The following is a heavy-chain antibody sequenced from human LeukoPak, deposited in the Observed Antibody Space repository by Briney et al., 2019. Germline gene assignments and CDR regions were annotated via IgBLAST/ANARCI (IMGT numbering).Heavy chain of an antibody. Sequence: PSETLSFTCTVSGGSISSYYWSWIRQPPGKGLEWIGYIYYSGSTNYNPSLKSRVTISVDTSRNQFSLKLSSVTAADTAVYYCARGATVTTPPRYYYGMDVWGQGTTVTVSS. D-gene: IGHD4-17*01. J-gene: IGHJ6*02. V-gene: IGHV4-59*01. CDR2: IYYSGST. CDR3: ARGATVTTPPRYYYGMDV. CDR1: GGSISSYY.